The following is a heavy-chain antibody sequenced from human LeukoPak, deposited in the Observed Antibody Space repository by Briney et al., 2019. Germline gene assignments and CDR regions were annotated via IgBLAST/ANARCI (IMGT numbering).Heavy chain of an antibody. V-gene: IGHV3-23*01. CDR2: ISERGGST. Sequence: GGSLRLSCVVSGITLSNYGMSWVRQAPGKGLEWVSGISERGGSTNYADPVKGRFIISRDTSKNTVYLQMNSLRVEDTAVYFCAKRGIVIRAVIMIGFHKEAYYFDYWGQGILVTVSS. D-gene: IGHD3-10*01. J-gene: IGHJ4*02. CDR3: AKRGIVIRAVIMIGFHKEAYYFDY. CDR1: GITLSNYG.